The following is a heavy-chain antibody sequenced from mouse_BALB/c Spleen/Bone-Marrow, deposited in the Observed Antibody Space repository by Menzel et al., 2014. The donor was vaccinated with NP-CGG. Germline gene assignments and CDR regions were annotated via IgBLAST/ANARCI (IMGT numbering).Heavy chain of an antibody. V-gene: IGHV2-9*02. Sequence: QVQLQQSGPGLVAPSQSLFITCTVSGFSLTNYGVHWVRQPPGKGLEWLGVIWAGGSTNYNSALMSRLSISKDNSKSQVFLKMISLQTDDTAMYYCARVTSSAVGAMDYWGQGTSVTVSS. CDR3: ARVTSSAVGAMDY. CDR1: GFSLTNYG. D-gene: IGHD3-2*02. CDR2: IWAGGST. J-gene: IGHJ4*01.